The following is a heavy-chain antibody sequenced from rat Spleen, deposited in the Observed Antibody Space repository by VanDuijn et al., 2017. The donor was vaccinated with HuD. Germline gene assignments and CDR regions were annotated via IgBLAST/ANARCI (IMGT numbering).Heavy chain of an antibody. V-gene: IGHV5S13*01. J-gene: IGHJ4*01. CDR1: GFTFSDYY. CDR2: ISTGGDNT. CDR3: TRGYVMDA. Sequence: EVQLVESGGGLVQPGRSLKLSCAASGFTFSDYYMAWVRQAPTKGLEWIASISTGGDNTYFREAGKGRFTLSRDNAKNIKSLQMDSLRSEDTAIYYCTRGYVMDAWGQGASVTV.